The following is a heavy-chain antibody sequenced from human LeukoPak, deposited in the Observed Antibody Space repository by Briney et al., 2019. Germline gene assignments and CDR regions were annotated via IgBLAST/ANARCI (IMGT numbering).Heavy chain of an antibody. V-gene: IGHV3-48*01. Sequence: GGSLRLSCAASAFTFSDYSMNWVRQAPGKGLEWLSYISGSGDTIYYADSVKGRFTISRDNAKNSLYLQMNSLRAEDTAVYYCARDLDTAMVTFGYWGQGTLVTVSS. J-gene: IGHJ4*02. D-gene: IGHD5-18*01. CDR3: ARDLDTAMVTFGY. CDR1: AFTFSDYS. CDR2: ISGSGDTI.